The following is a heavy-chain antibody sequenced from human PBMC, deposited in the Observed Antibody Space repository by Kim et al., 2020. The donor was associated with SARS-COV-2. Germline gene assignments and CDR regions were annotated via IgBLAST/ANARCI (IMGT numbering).Heavy chain of an antibody. D-gene: IGHD4-17*01. J-gene: IGHJ4*02. Sequence: AESVKGRFTISRDNAKNLLYLQMNSLGDEDTAVYYCARDLLYGESGRSADWGQGTLVTVSS. V-gene: IGHV3-48*02. CDR3: ARDLLYGESGRSAD.